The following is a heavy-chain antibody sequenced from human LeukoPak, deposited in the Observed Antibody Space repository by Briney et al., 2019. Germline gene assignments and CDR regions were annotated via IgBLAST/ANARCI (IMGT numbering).Heavy chain of an antibody. CDR2: IKSKTDGGTT. D-gene: IGHD1-26*01. CDR1: GFTFSNAW. V-gene: IGHV3-15*01. Sequence: PGGSLRLSCAASGFTFSNAWMSWVRQAPGKGLEWVGRIKSKTDGGTTDYAAPVKGRFTISRDDSKNTLYLQMNSLKTEDTAVYYCARDHRVGAIRPFDYWGQGTLVTVSS. J-gene: IGHJ4*02. CDR3: ARDHRVGAIRPFDY.